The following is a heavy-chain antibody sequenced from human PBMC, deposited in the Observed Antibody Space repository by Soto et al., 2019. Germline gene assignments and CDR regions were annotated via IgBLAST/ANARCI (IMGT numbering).Heavy chain of an antibody. V-gene: IGHV1-2*04. CDR2: INPNGGVT. D-gene: IGHD5-12*01. CDR3: ARESRGATATSAYYPFYVDV. CDR1: GDSFNDYY. J-gene: IGHJ6*03. Sequence: QVQLVQSGAEVRKPGASVTVSCRSSGDSFNDYYIHWVRQAPGQGFEWMGWINPNGGVTKYAQKFQGWVTMTRDTSIRTVYTQLSRLRSDDTAVYYGARESRGATATSAYYPFYVDVCGTGTTVTVTS.